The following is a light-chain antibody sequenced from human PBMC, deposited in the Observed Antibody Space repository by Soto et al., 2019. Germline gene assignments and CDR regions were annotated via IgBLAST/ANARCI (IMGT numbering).Light chain of an antibody. V-gene: IGKV1-39*01. CDR3: LHSDNMPS. Sequence: DIQMTQSPSSLSASVGDRVTITCRARQSISSYLDWYQQKPGKPPKLLIYTASRLQTGVPSRFSGSGSGTDFTLTINSLQPEDFATYSCLHSDNMPSFRPGTTVGIK. CDR1: QSISSY. J-gene: IGKJ3*01. CDR2: TAS.